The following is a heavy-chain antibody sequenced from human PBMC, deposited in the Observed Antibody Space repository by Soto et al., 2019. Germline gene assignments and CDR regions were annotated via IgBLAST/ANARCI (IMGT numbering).Heavy chain of an antibody. J-gene: IGHJ4*02. D-gene: IGHD3-3*01. CDR1: GFTFSSYG. Sequence: QVQLVESGGGVVQPGRSPRLSCAASGFTFSSYGMHWVRQAPGKGPEWVAVISYDGSNKYYADSVKGRFTISRDNSKNTLYLQMNSLRAEDTAVYYCAKDRRFLESLYYFDYWGQGTLVTVSS. CDR2: ISYDGSNK. V-gene: IGHV3-30*18. CDR3: AKDRRFLESLYYFDY.